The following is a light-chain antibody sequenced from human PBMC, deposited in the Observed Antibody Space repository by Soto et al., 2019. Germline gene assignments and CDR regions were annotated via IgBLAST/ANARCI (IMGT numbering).Light chain of an antibody. CDR2: GAS. Sequence: DIQMTHSPPSLSASVGARVTITCRATQSISNYLNWYQQKPGKAPKLLIYGASSLESGVPSRFSGSGSGTDFTLTIASLQPEDFGTYYCHQSYSTPYTFGQGTKLEIK. J-gene: IGKJ2*01. CDR3: HQSYSTPYT. V-gene: IGKV1-39*01. CDR1: QSISNY.